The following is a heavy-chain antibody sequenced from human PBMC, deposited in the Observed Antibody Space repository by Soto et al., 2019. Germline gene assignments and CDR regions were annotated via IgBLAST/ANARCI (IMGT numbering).Heavy chain of an antibody. Sequence: EVQLLESGGGLVQPGGSLRLSCAASGFTFSSYAMSWVRQAPGEGLEWVSAISGSGGSTYYADSVKGRFTISRDNSKNTLYLQMNSLRAEDTAVYYCAKDQEYSNPMSNYYYYYGMDVWGQGTTVTVSS. J-gene: IGHJ6*02. CDR2: ISGSGGST. V-gene: IGHV3-23*01. CDR3: AKDQEYSNPMSNYYYYYGMDV. CDR1: GFTFSSYA. D-gene: IGHD5-18*01.